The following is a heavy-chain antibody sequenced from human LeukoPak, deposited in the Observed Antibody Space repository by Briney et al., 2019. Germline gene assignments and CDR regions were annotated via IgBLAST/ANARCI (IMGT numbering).Heavy chain of an antibody. V-gene: IGHV4-39*01. CDR2: IYYSGST. J-gene: IGHJ4*02. CDR3: AAILPQDYFDY. Sequence: SETLSLTCTVSGGSISSSSYYWGWLRQPPGKGLEWIGSIYYSGSTYYNPSLKSRVTISVDTSKNQFSLKLSSVTAADTAVYYCAAILPQDYFDYWGQGTLVTVSS. CDR1: GGSISSSSYY.